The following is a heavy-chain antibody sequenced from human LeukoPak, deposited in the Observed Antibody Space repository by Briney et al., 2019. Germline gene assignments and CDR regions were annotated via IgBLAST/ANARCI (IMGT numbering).Heavy chain of an antibody. D-gene: IGHD5-24*01. CDR3: ARTGPMAYFDY. CDR1: GYTFTGYY. CDR2: IHPNSGGT. V-gene: IGHV1-2*02. Sequence: GASVKVSCKASGYTFTGYYMHWVRQAPGQGLEWMGWIHPNSGGTNYAHKFQGRVTMTRDTSISTAYMELTSLRSDDTAVYYCARTGPMAYFDYWGPGILVTVSS. J-gene: IGHJ4*02.